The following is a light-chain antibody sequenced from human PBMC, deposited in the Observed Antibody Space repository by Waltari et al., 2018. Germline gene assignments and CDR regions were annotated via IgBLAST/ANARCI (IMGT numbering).Light chain of an antibody. CDR3: QQYYSHPPT. CDR1: QGISSY. Sequence: AIRITQSPSSLSASTGHRLTLTCRASQGISSYLAWYQQKPGKAPKFLIYAASTLQSGVPSRFSGSGSGTDFTLTISCLQSEDFASYYCQQYYSHPPTFGQGTKVENK. J-gene: IGKJ1*01. V-gene: IGKV1-8*01. CDR2: AAS.